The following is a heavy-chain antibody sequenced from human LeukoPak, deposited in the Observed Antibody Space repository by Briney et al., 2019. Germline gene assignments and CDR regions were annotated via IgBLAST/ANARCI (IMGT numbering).Heavy chain of an antibody. CDR3: ARGYSSGWYSSRNWFDP. Sequence: SETLSLTCAVYGGSFSGYYWSWTRQPPGKGLEWIGEINHSGSTNYNPSLKSRVTISVDTSKNQFSLKLSSVTAADTAVYYCARGYSSGWYSSRNWFDPWGQGTLVTVSS. J-gene: IGHJ5*02. CDR2: INHSGST. V-gene: IGHV4-34*01. CDR1: GGSFSGYY. D-gene: IGHD6-19*01.